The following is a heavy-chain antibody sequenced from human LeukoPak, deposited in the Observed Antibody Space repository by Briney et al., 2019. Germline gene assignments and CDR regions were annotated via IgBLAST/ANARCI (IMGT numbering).Heavy chain of an antibody. V-gene: IGHV3-21*01. J-gene: IGHJ4*02. CDR3: ARGGSGYHQALYYFDY. CDR2: ISSSSSYI. Sequence: GGSLRLSCAASAFTFSSYSMNWVRQAPGKGLEWVSSISSSSSYIYYADSVKGRFTISRDNAKNSLYLQMNSLRAEDTAVYYCARGGSGYHQALYYFDYWGQGTLVTVSS. D-gene: IGHD3-22*01. CDR1: AFTFSSYS.